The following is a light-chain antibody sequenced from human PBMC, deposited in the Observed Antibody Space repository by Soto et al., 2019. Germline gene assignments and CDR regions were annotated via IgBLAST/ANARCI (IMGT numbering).Light chain of an antibody. J-gene: IGLJ1*01. CDR3: CSYAGSYTFFYV. CDR2: DVS. Sequence: QSVLTQPRSVSGSPGQSVTISCTGTSSDVGGYNYVSWYQRHPGKAPKLMIYDVSKRPSGVPDRFSGSKSGNTASLTISGLQAEDEADYYCCSYAGSYTFFYVFGTGTKVTVL. CDR1: SSDVGGYNY. V-gene: IGLV2-11*01.